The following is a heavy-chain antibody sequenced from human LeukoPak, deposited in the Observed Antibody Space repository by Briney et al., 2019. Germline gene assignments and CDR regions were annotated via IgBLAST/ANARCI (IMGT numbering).Heavy chain of an antibody. D-gene: IGHD6-13*01. V-gene: IGHV3-74*01. Sequence: GGSLRLSCAASGFTFSSYWMHWVRQAPGKGLVWVSRMNSDGSSTNYADSVKGRFTISRDNAKNTLYLQMNSLRDEETGMYYCARGSNWFPQDAFELWGQGTMVTVSS. CDR1: GFTFSSYW. J-gene: IGHJ3*01. CDR2: MNSDGSST. CDR3: ARGSNWFPQDAFEL.